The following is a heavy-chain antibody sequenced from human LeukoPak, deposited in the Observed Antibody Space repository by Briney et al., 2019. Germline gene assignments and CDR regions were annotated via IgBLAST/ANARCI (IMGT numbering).Heavy chain of an antibody. CDR1: GYSFTTYW. CDR2: IYPGVSDT. D-gene: IGHD6-13*01. CDR3: AGAGAGTAVDS. J-gene: IGHJ4*02. Sequence: GEALKISRKGSGYSFTTYWIAWVRQMPGKGLEWMGIIYPGVSDTRYSPSFQGQFTISADKSISTAYLQWSSLKASDTAMYYCAGAGAGTAVDSWGQGTLVTVAS. V-gene: IGHV5-51*01.